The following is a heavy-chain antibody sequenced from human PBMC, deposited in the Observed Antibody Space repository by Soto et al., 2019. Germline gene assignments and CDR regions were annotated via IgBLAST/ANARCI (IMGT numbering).Heavy chain of an antibody. J-gene: IGHJ4*02. D-gene: IGHD1-26*01. CDR1: GGSISSYY. CDR3: ARDVPLVGATRGFDY. V-gene: IGHV4-4*07. CDR2: IYTSGST. Sequence: LSLTCTVSGGSISSYYWSWIRQPAGKGLEWIGRIYTSGSTNYNPSLKSRVTMSVDTSKNQFSLKLSSVTAADTAVYYCARDVPLVGATRGFDYWGQGTLVTVSS.